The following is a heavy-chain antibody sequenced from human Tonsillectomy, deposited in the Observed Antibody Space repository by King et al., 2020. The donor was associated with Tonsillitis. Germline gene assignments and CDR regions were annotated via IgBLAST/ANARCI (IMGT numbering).Heavy chain of an antibody. J-gene: IGHJ4*02. V-gene: IGHV3-30*01. Sequence: VQLVESGGTVVQPGRSLRLSCAASGFIFSGYAMHWVRQAPGKGLEWVTVISYDGTNKFYADSLKGRFTISRDNSKNMVYLQMNNLRTEDTAVYYCARDPVGGGGYWGQGTLVTVSS. D-gene: IGHD3-16*01. CDR2: ISYDGTNK. CDR1: GFIFSGYA. CDR3: ARDPVGGGGY.